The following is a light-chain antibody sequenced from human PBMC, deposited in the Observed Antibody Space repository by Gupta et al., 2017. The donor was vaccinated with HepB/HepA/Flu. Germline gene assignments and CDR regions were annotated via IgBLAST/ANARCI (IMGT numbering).Light chain of an antibody. CDR3: QQSYSTPHT. CDR1: QSISSS. J-gene: IGKJ4*01. CDR2: AAS. V-gene: IGKV1-39*01. Sequence: DIQMTQSPSSLSASVGDRVTITCRASQSISSSLNWYQQKPGKAPKLLIYAASSLQSGVPSRFSGGGSGTDFTLTISRLQPEDFATYYCQQSYSTPHTFGGGTKVEIE.